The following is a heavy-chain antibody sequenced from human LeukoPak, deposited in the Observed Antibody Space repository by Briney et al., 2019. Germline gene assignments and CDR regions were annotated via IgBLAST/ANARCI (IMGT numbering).Heavy chain of an antibody. CDR2: IYYSGST. CDR3: AREGKSYGLDY. D-gene: IGHD5-18*01. CDR1: GGSISSYD. Sequence: SETLSLSCTVSGGSISSYDLSWIRQPPGKGLECVWYIYYSGSTNYNPSLKSRVTISVDTSKNQFSLKLSSVTAADTAVYYCAREGKSYGLDYWGQGTLVTVSS. V-gene: IGHV4-59*01. J-gene: IGHJ4*02.